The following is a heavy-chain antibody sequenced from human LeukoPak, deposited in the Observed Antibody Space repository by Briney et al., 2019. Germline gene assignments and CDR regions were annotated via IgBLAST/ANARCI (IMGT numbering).Heavy chain of an antibody. CDR2: INPNGGST. CDR1: GYTFTSYY. J-gene: IGHJ3*02. D-gene: IGHD6-19*01. CDR3: ATVGQWLYDAFDI. V-gene: IGHV1-46*01. Sequence: ASVKVSCKASGYTFTSYYMHWVRQAPGQGLEWMGIINPNGGSTIYAQKFQGRVTMTEYTSTDTVYMELSSLRSEDTAVYYCATVGQWLYDAFDIWGQGTMVTVSS.